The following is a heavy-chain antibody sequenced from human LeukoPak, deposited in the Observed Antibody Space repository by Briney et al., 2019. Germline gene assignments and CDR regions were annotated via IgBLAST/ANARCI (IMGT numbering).Heavy chain of an antibody. CDR1: GFAFSSYG. Sequence: PGGSLRLSCAASGFAFSSYGVHWVRQAPGKGLEWVAVVSYDGSNKYYADSVKGRFTISRDNFKNTLYLQMSSLRAEDTAVYYCAKDVTTVTTHYFNMDVWGQGTTVTVSS. CDR3: AKDVTTVTTHYFNMDV. CDR2: VSYDGSNK. V-gene: IGHV3-30*18. J-gene: IGHJ6*02. D-gene: IGHD4-11*01.